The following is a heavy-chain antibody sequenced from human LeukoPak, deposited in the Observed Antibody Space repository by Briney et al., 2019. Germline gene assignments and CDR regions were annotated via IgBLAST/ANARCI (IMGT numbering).Heavy chain of an antibody. Sequence: ASVKVSCKASDYTFTSYGISWVRQAPGQGLEWMGWISAYNGNTNYAQKLQGRVTMTTDTSTSTAYMELRSLRSDDTAVYYCARASGTAMVKTFDYWGQGTLVTVSS. V-gene: IGHV1-18*01. CDR2: ISAYNGNT. CDR3: ARASGTAMVKTFDY. D-gene: IGHD5-18*01. CDR1: DYTFTSYG. J-gene: IGHJ4*02.